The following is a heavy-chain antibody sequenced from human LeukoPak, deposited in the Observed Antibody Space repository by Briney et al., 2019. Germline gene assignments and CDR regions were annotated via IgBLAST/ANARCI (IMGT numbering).Heavy chain of an antibody. J-gene: IGHJ4*02. CDR1: GFTFSSFA. D-gene: IGHD6-13*01. V-gene: IGHV3-23*01. CDR2: IIGSGDRI. Sequence: GGSLRLSCAASGFTFSSFAMSWVRQAPGKGLEWVSGIIGSGDRIYYVDSVKGRFTISRDNSKNTLYLQMNSLRAEDTAVYYCAKSKGVTAGSFDSWGQGTLVTVSS. CDR3: AKSKGVTAGSFDS.